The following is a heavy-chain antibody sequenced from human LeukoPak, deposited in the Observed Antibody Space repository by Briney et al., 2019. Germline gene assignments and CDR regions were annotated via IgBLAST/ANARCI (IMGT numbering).Heavy chain of an antibody. CDR3: ARGLLWFGELSCDY. J-gene: IGHJ4*02. V-gene: IGHV4-30-2*01. CDR1: GVSISSGGYS. Sequence: PSETLSLTCAVSGVSISSGGYSWSWIRQPPGKGLEGSVYIYHSGSTYYNPSLKSRVTISVDTSKNQFSLKLRSVTAADTAVYDCARGLLWFGELSCDYWGQGTLVTVSS. D-gene: IGHD3-10*01. CDR2: IYHSGST.